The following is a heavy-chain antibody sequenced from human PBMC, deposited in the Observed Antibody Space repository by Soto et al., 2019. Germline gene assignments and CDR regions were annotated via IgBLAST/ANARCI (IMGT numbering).Heavy chain of an antibody. CDR2: IYSGGST. CDR1: GFTVSSNY. V-gene: IGHV3-66*01. CDR3: ARDMAHSRYYYYYMDV. D-gene: IGHD3-10*01. J-gene: IGHJ6*03. Sequence: EVQLVESGGGLVQPGGSLRLSCAASGFTVSSNYMSWVRQAPGKGLEWVSVIYSGGSTYYADSVKGRFTISRDNSKNTLYLQMNSLRAEDTAVHYCARDMAHSRYYYYYMDVWGKGTTVTVSS.